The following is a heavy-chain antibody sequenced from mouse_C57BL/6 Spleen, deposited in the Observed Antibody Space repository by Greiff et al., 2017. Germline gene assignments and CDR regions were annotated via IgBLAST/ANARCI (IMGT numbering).Heavy chain of an antibody. J-gene: IGHJ2*01. CDR1: GYAFSSSW. CDR2: IYPGDGDT. Sequence: VQLVESGPELVKPGASVKISCKASGYAFSSSWMNWVKQRPGKGLEWIGRIYPGDGDTNYNGKFKGKATLTADKSSSTAYMQLSSLTSEDYAVYFCARWGAQGRVYYFDYWGQGTTLTVSS. V-gene: IGHV1-82*01. D-gene: IGHD3-2*02. CDR3: ARWGAQGRVYYFDY.